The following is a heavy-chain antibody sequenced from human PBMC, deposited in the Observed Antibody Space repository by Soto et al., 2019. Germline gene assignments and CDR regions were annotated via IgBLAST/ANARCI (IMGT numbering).Heavy chain of an antibody. D-gene: IGHD3-10*01. CDR3: AREGWVRGLYTWFDP. Sequence: SETLSLTCTVSGGSISSGGNCWSWIRQHPGKGLEWMGCIYNSGSTNFNPSLKSRLTLSVDTSRNQFSLKLTSVTAADTAVYHCAREGWVRGLYTWFDPWGQGTQVTVSS. CDR2: IYNSGST. V-gene: IGHV4-31*03. J-gene: IGHJ5*02. CDR1: GGSISSGGNC.